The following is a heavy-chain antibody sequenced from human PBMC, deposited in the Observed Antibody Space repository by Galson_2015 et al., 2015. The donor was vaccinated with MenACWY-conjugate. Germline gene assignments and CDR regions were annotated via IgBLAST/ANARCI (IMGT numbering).Heavy chain of an antibody. CDR1: GFTVSDHY. Sequence: SLRLSCAASGFTVSDHYMDWVRQAPGKGLEWVGRTRNKGGRTEYAPPVTGRFAISRDDLRDTLFLEMNNLKIEDTALYYCARGSNSPDSSDFDNWGQGTLVTVSS. CDR3: ARGSNSPDSSDFDN. D-gene: IGHD1-26*01. J-gene: IGHJ4*02. V-gene: IGHV3-72*01. CDR2: TRNKGGRT.